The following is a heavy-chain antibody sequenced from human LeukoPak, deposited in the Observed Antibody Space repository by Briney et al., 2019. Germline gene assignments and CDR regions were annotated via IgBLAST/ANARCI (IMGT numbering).Heavy chain of an antibody. CDR1: GFAISGNY. CDR3: ARGITVFGQPMYAFDV. Sequence: GGSLRLSCAPSGFAISGNYMSWVRQAPGKGLEWVSIIYNDDTTYYADSVKGRFTISRDNSKNTLYLQMNSLRAEDTAVYYCARGITVFGQPMYAFDVWGQGTMVTVSS. CDR2: IYNDDTT. V-gene: IGHV3-53*01. D-gene: IGHD3-3*01. J-gene: IGHJ3*01.